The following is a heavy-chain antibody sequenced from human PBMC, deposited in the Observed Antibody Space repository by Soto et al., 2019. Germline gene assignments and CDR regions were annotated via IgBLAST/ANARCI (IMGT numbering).Heavy chain of an antibody. J-gene: IGHJ6*03. CDR3: ARYFVDLPYYYYFMDC. Sequence: ASVKVSCKASGYTFTGYYMHWVRQAPGQGLEWMGWINPNSGGTNYAQKFQGWVTMTRDTSISTAYMELSRLRSDDTAVYYCARYFVDLPYYYYFMDCWGKGTTVPGPS. V-gene: IGHV1-2*04. D-gene: IGHD3-9*01. CDR2: INPNSGGT. CDR1: GYTFTGYY.